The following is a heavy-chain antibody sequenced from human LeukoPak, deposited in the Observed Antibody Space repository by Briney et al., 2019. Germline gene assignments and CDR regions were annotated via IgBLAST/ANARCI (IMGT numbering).Heavy chain of an antibody. V-gene: IGHV1-69*01. CDR3: ASPTRSYSYYMDV. Sequence: GSSVKVSCKASGGTFSNYAISWVRQAPGQGLEWMGGIIPIFGTTNYAQKFQGRITITADESTSTAYMELSSLRSEDTAVYYCASPTRSYSYYMDVWGKGTTVTVSS. D-gene: IGHD2-2*01. CDR2: IIPIFGTT. CDR1: GGTFSNYA. J-gene: IGHJ6*03.